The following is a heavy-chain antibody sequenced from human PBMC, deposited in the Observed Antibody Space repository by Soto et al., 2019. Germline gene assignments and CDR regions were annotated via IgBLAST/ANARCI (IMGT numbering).Heavy chain of an antibody. D-gene: IGHD2-2*01. CDR3: ARDYDRRGYCSSTSCPSFDY. CDR1: GGSISSYY. Sequence: SETLSLTCTVSGGSISSYYWSWIRQPPGKGLEWIGYIYYSGSTNYNPSLKSRVTISVDTSKNQFSLKLSSVTAADTAVYYCARDYDRRGYCSSTSCPSFDYWGQGTLVTVSS. J-gene: IGHJ4*02. CDR2: IYYSGST. V-gene: IGHV4-59*01.